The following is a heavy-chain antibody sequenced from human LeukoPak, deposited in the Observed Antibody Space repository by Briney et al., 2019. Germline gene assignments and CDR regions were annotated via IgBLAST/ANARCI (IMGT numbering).Heavy chain of an antibody. V-gene: IGHV4-34*01. CDR2: INHSGST. CDR1: GGSFSGYY. D-gene: IGHD3-10*01. CDR3: ARAGSGSPVDY. J-gene: IGHJ4*02. Sequence: SGTLSLTCAVYGGSFSGYYWSWIRQPPGKGLEWIGEINHSGSTNYNPSLKSRVTISVDTSKNQFSLKLSSVTAADTAVYYCARAGSGSPVDYWGQGTLVTVSS.